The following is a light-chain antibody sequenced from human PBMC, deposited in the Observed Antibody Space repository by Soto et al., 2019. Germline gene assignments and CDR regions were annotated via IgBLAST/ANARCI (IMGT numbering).Light chain of an antibody. CDR2: GAY. CDR1: QSVISD. CDR3: KQYNNWPIT. Sequence: IVMTQSPCTLSVSPLERATLFCMASQSVISDLAWYQQKPGQAPRLLIYGAYTRATGIPARFSGSGSGKEFTITISSMQYEDLAVYYCKQYNNWPITGGGGTTG. J-gene: IGKJ4*01. V-gene: IGKV3-15*01.